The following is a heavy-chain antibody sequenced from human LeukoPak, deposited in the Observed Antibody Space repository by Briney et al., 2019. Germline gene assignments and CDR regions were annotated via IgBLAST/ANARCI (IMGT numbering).Heavy chain of an antibody. CDR2: INHSGST. CDR3: ARRRSSSSGDFDY. Sequence: SETLSLTCAVYGGSFSPYYWSWIRQPPGKGLEWIGEINHSGSTNYNPSLKSRVTISVDTSKNQFSLKLSSVTAADTAVYYCARRRSSSSGDFDYWGQGTLVTVSS. J-gene: IGHJ4*02. D-gene: IGHD6-6*01. V-gene: IGHV4-34*01. CDR1: GGSFSPYY.